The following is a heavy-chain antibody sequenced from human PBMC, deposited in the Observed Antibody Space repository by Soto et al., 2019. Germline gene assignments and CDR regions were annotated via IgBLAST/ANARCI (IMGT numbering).Heavy chain of an antibody. D-gene: IGHD3-16*02. CDR1: GGSISSGGYS. J-gene: IGHJ4*02. V-gene: IGHV4-30-2*01. CDR2: IYHSGST. Sequence: PSETLSLTCAVSGGSISSGGYSWSWIRQPPGKGLEWIGYIYHSGSTYYNPSLKSRVTISVDRSKNQFSLKLSSVTAADTAVYYCASMITFGGVIAFDYWGQGTLVTVSS. CDR3: ASMITFGGVIAFDY.